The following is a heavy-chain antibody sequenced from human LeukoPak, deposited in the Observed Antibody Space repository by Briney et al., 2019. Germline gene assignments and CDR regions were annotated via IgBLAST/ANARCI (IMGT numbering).Heavy chain of an antibody. J-gene: IGHJ4*03. D-gene: IGHD5-18*01. Sequence: SVKVSCKASGFTFTSSAMQWVRQARGQRLEWIGWIVVGSGNTNYAQKFQERVTITRDVSTSTAYMELSSLRSEDTAVYYCAAVLGGYSYGYYFDYWGQGTMVTVSS. CDR3: AAVLGGYSYGYYFDY. V-gene: IGHV1-58*02. CDR1: GFTFTSSA. CDR2: IVVGSGNT.